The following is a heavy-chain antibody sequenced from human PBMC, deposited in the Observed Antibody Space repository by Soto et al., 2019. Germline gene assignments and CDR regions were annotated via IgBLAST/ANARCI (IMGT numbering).Heavy chain of an antibody. J-gene: IGHJ6*03. CDR2: IYPGDSDT. D-gene: IGHD2-2*01. Sequence: EVQLVQSGAEVKKPGESLKISCKGSGYSFTSYWIGWVRQMPGKGLEWMGIIYPGDSDTRHSPSFQGQVTISADKSISTAYLQWSSLKASDTAMYYCARFVDHLIVVPAAMDKVYYYYMDVWGKGTTVTVSS. CDR1: GYSFTSYW. V-gene: IGHV5-51*03. CDR3: ARFVDHLIVVPAAMDKVYYYYMDV.